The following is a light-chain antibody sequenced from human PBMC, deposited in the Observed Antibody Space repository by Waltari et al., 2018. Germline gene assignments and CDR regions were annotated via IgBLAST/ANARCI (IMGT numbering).Light chain of an antibody. V-gene: IGKV3-20*01. Sequence: DIVFTQSPGTLSLSPGERATLSCRASQSVSSSYLAWYQQKPGQAPRLLIYGASSRATGIPDRFSGSGSGTDFTLTISRLEPEDIAVYYCQQYGSSPPTFGQGTRLEIK. CDR2: GAS. J-gene: IGKJ5*01. CDR1: QSVSSSY. CDR3: QQYGSSPPT.